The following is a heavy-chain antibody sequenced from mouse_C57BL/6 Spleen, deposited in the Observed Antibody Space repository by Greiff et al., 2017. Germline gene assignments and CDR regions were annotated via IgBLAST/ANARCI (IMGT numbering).Heavy chain of an antibody. V-gene: IGHV14-3*01. CDR2: IDPANGNT. Sequence: EVQLVESVAELVRPGASVKLSCTASGFNIKNTYMHWVKQRPEQGLEWIGRIDPANGNTKYAPKFQGKDTITADTSSNTAYLQLSSLTSKDSAIYYCARPFYDSSWFAYWGQGTLVTVSA. J-gene: IGHJ3*01. CDR3: ARPFYDSSWFAY. CDR1: GFNIKNTY. D-gene: IGHD2-3*01.